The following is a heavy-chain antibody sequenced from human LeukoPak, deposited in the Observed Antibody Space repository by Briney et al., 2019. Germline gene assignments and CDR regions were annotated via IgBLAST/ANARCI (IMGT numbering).Heavy chain of an antibody. CDR3: ARGGTFVSDY. D-gene: IGHD1-1*01. CDR1: GFTFSTFW. CDR2: IKEDGSEK. J-gene: IGHJ4*02. Sequence: PGGSLRLSCAASGFTFSTFWMSWVRQAPGKGLEWVANIKEDGSEKYYVDSMKGRFTVSRDNAKNSLYLQMDSLRAEVTVVYYCARGGTFVSDYWGQGTLVTVSS. V-gene: IGHV3-7*01.